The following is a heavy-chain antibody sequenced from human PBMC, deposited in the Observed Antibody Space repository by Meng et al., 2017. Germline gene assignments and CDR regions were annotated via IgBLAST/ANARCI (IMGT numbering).Heavy chain of an antibody. J-gene: IGHJ6*02. Sequence: ASVKVSCKASGYTFTSYYMHWVRQAPGQGLEWMGIINPSGGSTSYAQKFQGRVTMTRDTSTSTVYMELSSLRSDDTAVYYCARDKVVRGGYYYYVMDVWGQGTTVTVSS. CDR1: GYTFTSYY. CDR3: ARDKVVRGGYYYYVMDV. D-gene: IGHD3-10*01. V-gene: IGHV1-46*01. CDR2: INPSGGST.